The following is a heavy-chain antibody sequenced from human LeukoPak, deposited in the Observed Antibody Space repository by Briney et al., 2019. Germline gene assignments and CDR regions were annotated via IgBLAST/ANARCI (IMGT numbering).Heavy chain of an antibody. CDR1: GYSFTSYW. CDR3: ARQDGSYYPFDY. CDR2: IYPGDSDT. J-gene: IGHJ4*02. Sequence: GESLEISCKGSGYSFTSYWIGWVRQVPGKGLEWMGIIYPGDSDTRYIPSFHGQVTISADKSISTAYLQWSSLKASDTAMYYCARQDGSYYPFDYWGQGTLVTVSS. V-gene: IGHV5-51*01. D-gene: IGHD1-26*01.